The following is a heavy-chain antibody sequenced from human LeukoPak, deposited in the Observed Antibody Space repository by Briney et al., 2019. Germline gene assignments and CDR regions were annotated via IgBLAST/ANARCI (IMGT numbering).Heavy chain of an antibody. V-gene: IGHV3-21*01. CDR3: ARDHGGYSYGWDQEEYFQH. D-gene: IGHD5-18*01. J-gene: IGHJ1*01. CDR2: ISSSSSYI. CDR1: GFTFSSYS. Sequence: GGSLRLSCAASGFTFSSYSMNWVRQAPGKGLEWVSSISSSSSYIYYADSVRGRFTISRDNAKNSLYLQMNSLRAEDTAVYYCARDHGGYSYGWDQEEYFQHWGQGTLVTVSS.